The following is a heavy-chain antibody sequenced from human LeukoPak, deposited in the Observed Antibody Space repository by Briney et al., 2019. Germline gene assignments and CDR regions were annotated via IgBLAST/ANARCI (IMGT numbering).Heavy chain of an antibody. CDR1: GGSISSFH. Sequence: SETLSLTCTVSGGSISSFHWSWVRQPPGKGLEWIGYIYYDGGSKYNPSLKSRVTLSVDTSKNQFSLKLSSVTAADTAVYYCARHRSGWYNWFDPWGQGTLVTVSS. D-gene: IGHD6-19*01. CDR3: ARHRSGWYNWFDP. J-gene: IGHJ5*02. CDR2: IYYDGGS. V-gene: IGHV4-59*08.